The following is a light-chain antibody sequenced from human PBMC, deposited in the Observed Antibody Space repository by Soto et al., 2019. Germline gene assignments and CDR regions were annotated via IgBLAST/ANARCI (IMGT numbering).Light chain of an antibody. V-gene: IGKV1-39*01. J-gene: IGKJ5*01. CDR3: QQSYSTPPIT. CDR2: AAS. Sequence: DIYMTQTRSSLSASVGYRVTITCRXSQSISSYLNWYQQKPGKAPKLLIYAASSLQSGVPSRFSGSGSGTDFTLTISSLQPEDFATYYCQQSYSTPPITFGQGTLLEI. CDR1: QSISSY.